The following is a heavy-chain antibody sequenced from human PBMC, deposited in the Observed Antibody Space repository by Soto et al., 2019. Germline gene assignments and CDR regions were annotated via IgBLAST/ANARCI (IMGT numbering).Heavy chain of an antibody. D-gene: IGHD6-25*01. CDR3: ARASGGGSKFDY. CDR2: IKQDGSEK. Sequence: GGSLRLSCAASGFTFSTSWMAWVRQAPGKGLEWVADIKQDGSEKNYVDSVKGRVTISRDNAKSSLYLQMNSLRAEDTAVYYCARASGGGSKFDYWGQGTLVTVSS. J-gene: IGHJ4*02. V-gene: IGHV3-7*03. CDR1: GFTFSTSW.